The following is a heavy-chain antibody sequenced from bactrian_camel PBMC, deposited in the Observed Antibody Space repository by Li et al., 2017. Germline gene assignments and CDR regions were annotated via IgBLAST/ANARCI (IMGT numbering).Heavy chain of an antibody. J-gene: IGHJ4*01. Sequence: VQLVESGGGSVQAGGPLRLSCANSGFTFCNYEMSWYRQAPGMSREGVASFFSDGTRPSYADSVKGRFTISQGSTRNIWYLQMNSLKVEDTGIYYCVADVRNIEGYCKPAAVGQSDYWGEGTQVTVS. CDR3: VADVRNIEGYCKPAAVGQSDY. V-gene: IGHV3S40*01. CDR1: GFTFCNYE. D-gene: IGHD2*01. CDR2: FFSDGTRP.